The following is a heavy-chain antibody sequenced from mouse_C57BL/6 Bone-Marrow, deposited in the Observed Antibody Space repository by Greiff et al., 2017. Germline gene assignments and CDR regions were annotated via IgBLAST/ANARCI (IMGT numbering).Heavy chain of an antibody. D-gene: IGHD3-3*01. Sequence: VQLKQSEGGLVQPGSSMKLSCTASGFTFSDYYMAWVRQVPEKGLEWVANINYDGSSTYYLDSLKSRFIISRDNAKNILYLQMSSLKSEDTATYYCARGGTRALFDYWGQGTTLTVSS. CDR2: INYDGSST. CDR3: ARGGTRALFDY. CDR1: GFTFSDYY. V-gene: IGHV5-16*01. J-gene: IGHJ2*01.